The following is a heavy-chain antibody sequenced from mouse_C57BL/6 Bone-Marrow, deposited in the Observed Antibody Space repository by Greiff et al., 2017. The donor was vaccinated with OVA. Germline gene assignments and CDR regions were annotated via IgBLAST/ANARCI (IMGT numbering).Heavy chain of an antibody. Sequence: QVQLQQPGAELVRPGSSVKLSCKASGYTFTSYWMHWVKQRPIQGLEWIGNIDPSDSETHYTQKFKDKAPLPVDKSSSTAYMQLSSLTSEDSAVDYCARNGNYYWYFDVWGTGTTVTVSS. CDR2: IDPSDSET. J-gene: IGHJ1*03. CDR1: GYTFTSYW. V-gene: IGHV1-52*01. CDR3: ARNGNYYWYFDV. D-gene: IGHD2-1*01.